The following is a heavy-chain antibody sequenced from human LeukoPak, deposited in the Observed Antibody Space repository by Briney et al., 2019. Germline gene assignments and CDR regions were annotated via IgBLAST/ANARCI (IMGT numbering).Heavy chain of an antibody. Sequence: PSETLSLTWAVSGYSISSSNWWGWIRQPPGKGLEWIGYIYYSGSTYYNPSLKSRVTMSVDTSKNQFSLKLSSVTAVDTAVYYCARNSGVYGNAFDYWGQGTLVTVSS. CDR2: IYYSGST. CDR1: GYSISSSNW. J-gene: IGHJ4*02. D-gene: IGHD1-1*01. CDR3: ARNSGVYGNAFDY. V-gene: IGHV4-28*01.